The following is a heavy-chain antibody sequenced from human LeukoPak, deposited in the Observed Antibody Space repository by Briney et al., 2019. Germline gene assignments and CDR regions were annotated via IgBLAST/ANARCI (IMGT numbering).Heavy chain of an antibody. J-gene: IGHJ3*02. Sequence: SETLPLTCTVSGGSISSYYWSWIRQPPGKGLEWIGYIYYSGSTNYNPSLKSRVTISVDTSKNQFSLKLSSVTAADTAVYYCARLTELYGSGSPPAFDIWGQGTMVTVSS. CDR1: GGSISSYY. V-gene: IGHV4-59*01. D-gene: IGHD3-10*01. CDR3: ARLTELYGSGSPPAFDI. CDR2: IYYSGST.